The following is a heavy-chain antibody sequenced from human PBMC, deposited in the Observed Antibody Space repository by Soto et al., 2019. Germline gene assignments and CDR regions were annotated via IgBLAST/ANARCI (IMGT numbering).Heavy chain of an antibody. CDR1: GYTFTGYY. V-gene: IGHV1-2*04. J-gene: IGHJ6*02. CDR2: INPNSGGT. Sequence: ASVKVSCKASGYTFTGYYMHWVRQAPGQGLEWVGWINPNSGGTNYAQKFQGWVTMTRDTSISTAHMELSRLRSDDTAVYYCAREGSAAAGSSSYGMDVWGQGTTVTVSS. CDR3: AREGSAAAGSSSYGMDV. D-gene: IGHD6-13*01.